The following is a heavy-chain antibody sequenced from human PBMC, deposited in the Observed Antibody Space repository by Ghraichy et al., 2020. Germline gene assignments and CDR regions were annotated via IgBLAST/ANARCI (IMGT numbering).Heavy chain of an antibody. CDR3: ASIVVPAARTTGESFEI. J-gene: IGHJ3*02. D-gene: IGHD2-2*01. CDR1: GGSISSGGYS. CDR2: IYHSGST. V-gene: IGHV4-30-2*01. Sequence: SETLSLTCAVSGGSISSGGYSWSWIRQPPGKGLEWIGYIYHSGSTYYNPSLKSRVTISVDRSKNQFSLKLSSVTAADTAVYYCASIVVPAARTTGESFEIGGQGTMVTVSS.